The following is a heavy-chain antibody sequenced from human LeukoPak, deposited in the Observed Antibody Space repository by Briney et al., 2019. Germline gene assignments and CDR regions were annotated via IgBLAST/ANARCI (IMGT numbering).Heavy chain of an antibody. CDR2: ISSSSSYI. CDR1: GFTFRSYS. J-gene: IGHJ4*02. D-gene: IGHD2-2*01. CDR3: ARGVYCSSTSCPLD. V-gene: IGHV3-21*01. Sequence: PGGSLRLSCAASGFTFRSYSMNWVRQAPGKGLEWVSSISSSSSYIYYADSVKGRFTISRDNAKNSLYLQMNSLRAEDTAVYYCARGVYCSSTSCPLDWGQGTLVTVSS.